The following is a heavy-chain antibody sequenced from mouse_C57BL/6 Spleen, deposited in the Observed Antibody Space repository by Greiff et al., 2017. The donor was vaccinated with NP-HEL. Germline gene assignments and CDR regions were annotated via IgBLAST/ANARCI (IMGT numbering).Heavy chain of an antibody. V-gene: IGHV3-6*01. Sequence: EVQLQQSGPGLVKPSQSLSLTCSVTGYSITSGYYWNWIRQFPGNKLEWMGYISYDGSNNYNPSLKNRISITRDTSKNQFFLKLNSVTTEDTATYYGARENWDEDSDYAMDDWGQGTSVTVSS. CDR1: GYSITSGYY. D-gene: IGHD4-1*01. CDR3: ARENWDEDSDYAMDD. CDR2: ISYDGSN. J-gene: IGHJ4*01.